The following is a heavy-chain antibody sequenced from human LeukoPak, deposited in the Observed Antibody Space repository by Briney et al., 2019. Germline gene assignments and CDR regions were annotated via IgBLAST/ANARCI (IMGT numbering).Heavy chain of an antibody. D-gene: IGHD4-11*01. CDR2: SSGSGGTT. J-gene: IGHJ4*02. CDR1: AFTFTSYA. Sequence: GGSMRLSCVASAFTFTSYAMSWVRQTPGKGLDWVSSSSGSGGTTYYADAAKGRSTISRDNSKNTLYLQMNSLRAGDTAIYFCAKDQLTTVTTSFDYWGQGTLVTVSS. CDR3: AKDQLTTVTTSFDY. V-gene: IGHV3-23*01.